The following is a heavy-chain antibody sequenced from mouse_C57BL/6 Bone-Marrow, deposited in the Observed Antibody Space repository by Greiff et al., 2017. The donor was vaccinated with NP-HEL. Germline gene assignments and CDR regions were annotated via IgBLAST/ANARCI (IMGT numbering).Heavy chain of an antibody. V-gene: IGHV3-8*01. CDR3: ARLLYDGYYSYYFDY. J-gene: IGHJ2*01. CDR2: ISYSGST. D-gene: IGHD2-3*01. Sequence: EVKLQESGPGLAKPSQTLSLTYSVTGYSITSDYWNWIRKFPGNKLEYMGYISYSGSTYYNPSLKSRISITRDTSKNQYYLQLNSVTTEDTATYYCARLLYDGYYSYYFDYWGQGTTLTVSS. CDR1: GYSITSDY.